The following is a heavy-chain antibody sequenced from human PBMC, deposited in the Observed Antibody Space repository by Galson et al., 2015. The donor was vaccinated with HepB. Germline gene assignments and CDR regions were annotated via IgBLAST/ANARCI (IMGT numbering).Heavy chain of an antibody. CDR3: ARAIYGDGGSDAFDI. Sequence: SLRLSCAASGFTFSNFRMSWVRQAPGKGLEWVANIKQDGSEKHYVDSVKGRFTISRDNVKNSLYLQMSSLRDEDTAVYYCARAIYGDGGSDAFDIWGQGAMVTASS. CDR2: IKQDGSEK. V-gene: IGHV3-7*01. J-gene: IGHJ3*02. CDR1: GFTFSNFR. D-gene: IGHD4-17*01.